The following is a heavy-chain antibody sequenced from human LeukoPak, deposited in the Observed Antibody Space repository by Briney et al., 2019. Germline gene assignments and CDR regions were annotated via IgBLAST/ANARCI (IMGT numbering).Heavy chain of an antibody. D-gene: IGHD6-19*01. CDR1: GFTFDDYA. J-gene: IGHJ4*02. CDR3: AKDRYSSDWSAFDY. CDR2: ISWNSGNI. Sequence: TGGSLRLSCAASGFTFDDYALHWVRQAPGKGQEWVSGISWNSGNIGYADSVKGRFTISRDNAKNSLYLQMNSLRAEDTALYYCAKDRYSSDWSAFDYWGQGTLVTVSS. V-gene: IGHV3-9*01.